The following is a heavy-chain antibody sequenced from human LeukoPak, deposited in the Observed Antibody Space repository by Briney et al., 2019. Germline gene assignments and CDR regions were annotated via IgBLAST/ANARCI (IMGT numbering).Heavy chain of an antibody. CDR3: VRGADTGYSSDS. CDR2: INSDGRST. J-gene: IGHJ4*02. D-gene: IGHD3-9*01. CDR1: GFTFSRYW. Sequence: GGSLRLSCVASGFTFSRYWMHWVRQAPGKGLVWVSRINSDGRSTNYADSVKGRFSISRDNAENTLYLQMNSLRVEDTAVYYCVRGADTGYSSDSWGQGTLVTVSA. V-gene: IGHV3-74*01.